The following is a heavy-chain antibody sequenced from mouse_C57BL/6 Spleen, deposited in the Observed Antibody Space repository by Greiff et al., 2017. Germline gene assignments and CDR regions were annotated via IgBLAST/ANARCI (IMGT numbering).Heavy chain of an antibody. CDR3: ARAYYDYASYAMDY. Sequence: DVKLVESGPGLVKPSQSLSLTCSVTGYSITSGYYWNWIRQFPGNKLEWMGYISYDGSNNYNPSLKNRISITRDTSKNQFFLKLNSVTTEDTATYYCARAYYDYASYAMDYWGQGTSVTVSS. V-gene: IGHV3-6*01. D-gene: IGHD2-4*01. CDR2: ISYDGSN. CDR1: GYSITSGYY. J-gene: IGHJ4*01.